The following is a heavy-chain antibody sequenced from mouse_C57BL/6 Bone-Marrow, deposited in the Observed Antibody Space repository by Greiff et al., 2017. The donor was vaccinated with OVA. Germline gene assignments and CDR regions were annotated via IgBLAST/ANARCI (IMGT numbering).Heavy chain of an antibody. J-gene: IGHJ1*03. V-gene: IGHV1-82*01. Sequence: VKLVESGPELVKPGASVKISCKASGYAFSSSWMNWVKQRPGKGLEWIGRIYPGDGDTNYNGKFKGKATLTADKSSSTAYMQLSSLTSEDSAVYYCARITTVPYWYFDVWGTGTTVTVSS. CDR1: GYAFSSSW. CDR3: ARITTVPYWYFDV. D-gene: IGHD1-1*01. CDR2: IYPGDGDT.